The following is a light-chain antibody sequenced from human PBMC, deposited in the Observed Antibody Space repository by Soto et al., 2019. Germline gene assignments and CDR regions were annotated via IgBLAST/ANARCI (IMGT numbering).Light chain of an antibody. CDR1: SSNIGAGYD. J-gene: IGLJ2*01. Sequence: QSVLTQPPSVSGAPGQRVTISCSGSSSNIGAGYDVHWYRQVPGTAPKLLIYANINRPSGVPDRFSGSKSGTSASLAITGLQAEDEANYYCQSYDSSLSGSVFGGGTKLTVL. CDR3: QSYDSSLSGSV. V-gene: IGLV1-40*01. CDR2: ANI.